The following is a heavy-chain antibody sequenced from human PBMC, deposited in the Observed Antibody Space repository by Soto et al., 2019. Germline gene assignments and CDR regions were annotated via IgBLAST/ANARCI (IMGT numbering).Heavy chain of an antibody. Sequence: SETLSLTCAVYGGSFSGYYWSWIRQPPGKGLEWIGEINHSGSTNYNPSLKSRVTISVDTSKNQFSPELSSVTAADTAVYYCARSTYRRYYGSGSQSLTLDYWGRGTLVTVLL. CDR3: ARSTYRRYYGSGSQSLTLDY. J-gene: IGHJ4*02. V-gene: IGHV4-34*01. CDR1: GGSFSGYY. D-gene: IGHD3-10*01. CDR2: INHSGST.